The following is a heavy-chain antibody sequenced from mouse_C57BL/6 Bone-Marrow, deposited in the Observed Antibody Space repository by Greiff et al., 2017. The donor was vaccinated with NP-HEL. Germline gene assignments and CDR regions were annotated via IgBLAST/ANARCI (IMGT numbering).Heavy chain of an antibody. CDR1: GYSFTGYF. D-gene: IGHD2-3*01. CDR2: INPYNGDT. CDR3: ARWDGYYWFAY. Sequence: DVHLVESGPELVKPGDSVKISCKASGYSFTGYFMNWVMQSHGKSLEWIGRINPYNGDTFYNQKFKGKATLTVDKSSSTAHMELRSLTSEDSAVYYCARWDGYYWFAYWGQGTLVTVSA. V-gene: IGHV1-20*01. J-gene: IGHJ3*01.